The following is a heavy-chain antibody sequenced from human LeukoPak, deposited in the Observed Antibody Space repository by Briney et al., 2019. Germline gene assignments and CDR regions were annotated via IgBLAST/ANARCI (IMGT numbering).Heavy chain of an antibody. CDR3: ASPLPDDYVWGSYRSSDAFDI. D-gene: IGHD3-16*02. CDR2: IASDGSST. Sequence: GGSLRLSCAASGFTFSNYAMSWLRQAPGKGLVWVSRIASDGSSTTYADSVKGRFTISRDNSKNTLYLQMNSLRAEDTAVYYCASPLPDDYVWGSYRSSDAFDIWGQGTMVTVSS. J-gene: IGHJ3*02. CDR1: GFTFSNYA. V-gene: IGHV3-74*01.